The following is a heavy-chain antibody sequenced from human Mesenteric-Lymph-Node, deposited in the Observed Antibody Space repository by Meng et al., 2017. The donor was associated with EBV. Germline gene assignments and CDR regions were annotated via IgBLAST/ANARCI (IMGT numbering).Heavy chain of an antibody. Sequence: VPHYEWGAGLCPPSAVPSLGGGISSSAFGCYCWSWIRQPPWKGLEWIGEINRVGSTNYNPSLQSRLTMSVDTSKNHFSLKLTSVTAADTVVYYCARSNLLDSWGQGTLVTVSS. D-gene: IGHD4-11*01. J-gene: IGHJ4*02. CDR1: SSAFGCYC. CDR2: INRVGST. V-gene: IGHV4-34*01. CDR3: ARSNLLDS.